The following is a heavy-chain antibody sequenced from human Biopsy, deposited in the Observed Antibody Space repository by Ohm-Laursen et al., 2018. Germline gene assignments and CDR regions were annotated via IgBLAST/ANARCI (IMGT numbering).Heavy chain of an antibody. D-gene: IGHD3-16*01. CDR3: VKDRGGARASFHY. J-gene: IGHJ4*02. Sequence: SLRLSCSASGLIFHDYDMHSVRQAPGKGLGWVSRINRDSDTADYVDTVRGRFTISRDNARKTLFLHMNSLRPEDTALYYCVKDRGGARASFHYWGQGIRVAVSS. V-gene: IGHV3-9*01. CDR1: GLIFHDYD. CDR2: INRDSDTA.